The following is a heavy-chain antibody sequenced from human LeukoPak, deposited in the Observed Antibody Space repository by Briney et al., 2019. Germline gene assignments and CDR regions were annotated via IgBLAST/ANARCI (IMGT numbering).Heavy chain of an antibody. D-gene: IGHD4-17*01. V-gene: IGHV3-33*01. J-gene: IGHJ3*02. CDR3: VVTTHWADAFDM. CDR1: GFTLSSYC. CDR2: IWFGASNK. Sequence: GGSLRLSCAASGFTLSSYCGHWVRQAPAKGLEGVAVIWFGASNKYFADSVKGRFTISRDNSKRTVDLQMNSLRTEDTAMYFCVVTTHWADAFDMWGQGTMVTVSS.